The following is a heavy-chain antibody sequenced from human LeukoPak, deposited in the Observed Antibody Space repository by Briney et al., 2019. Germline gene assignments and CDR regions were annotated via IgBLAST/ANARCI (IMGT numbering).Heavy chain of an antibody. V-gene: IGHV3-7*03. J-gene: IGHJ4*02. CDR2: IKQDGSEK. Sequence: GGSLRLSCAASGFTFSSYWMSWVRQAPGKGLEWVANIKQDGSEKYYVDSVKGRFTISRDNAKNSLYPQMNSLRAEDTAVYYCARAPYGYPSAYWGQGTLVTVSS. CDR3: ARAPYGYPSAY. D-gene: IGHD5-18*01. CDR1: GFTFSSYW.